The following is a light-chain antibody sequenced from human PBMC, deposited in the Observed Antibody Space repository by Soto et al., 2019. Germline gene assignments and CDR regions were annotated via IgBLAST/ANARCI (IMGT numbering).Light chain of an antibody. J-gene: IGLJ1*01. CDR1: SSGVGGYNY. Sequence: QSVLTQPASVSGSPGQSISISCTGTSSGVGGYNYVSWYQQQPGKAPKLMIYEVSSRPSGVSDRFSGSKSGNTASLTISGLQAEDEADYYCSSYTSSTPYVFGTGTKGTVL. CDR3: SSYTSSTPYV. V-gene: IGLV2-14*01. CDR2: EVS.